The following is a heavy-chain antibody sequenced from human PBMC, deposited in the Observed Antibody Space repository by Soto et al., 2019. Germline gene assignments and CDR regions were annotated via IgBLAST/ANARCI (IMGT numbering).Heavy chain of an antibody. V-gene: IGHV3-21*01. CDR3: ARGETSFY. J-gene: IGHJ4*02. D-gene: IGHD1-26*01. Sequence: GGTLRLSCAASGCNFSSYSMNWVRQAPGKGLEWVSSISSSSIYIYYGDSVKGRFTISRDNAKNSLYLQMNSLRAEDTAVYFCARGETSFYWGQGTLVTVSS. CDR2: ISSSSIYI. CDR1: GCNFSSYS.